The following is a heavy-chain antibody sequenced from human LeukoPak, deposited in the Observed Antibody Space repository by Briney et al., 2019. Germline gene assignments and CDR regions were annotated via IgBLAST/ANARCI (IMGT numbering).Heavy chain of an antibody. CDR3: AAFPITMIVVVITTPFDY. J-gene: IGHJ4*02. D-gene: IGHD3-22*01. CDR2: FDPEDGET. CDR1: GYTLTELS. Sequence: ASVKASCKVSGYTLTELSMHWVRQAPGKGLEWIGGFDPEDGETIYAQKFQGRVTMTEDTSTDTAYMELSSLRSEDTALYYCAAFPITMIVVVITTPFDYWGQGTLVTVSS. V-gene: IGHV1-24*01.